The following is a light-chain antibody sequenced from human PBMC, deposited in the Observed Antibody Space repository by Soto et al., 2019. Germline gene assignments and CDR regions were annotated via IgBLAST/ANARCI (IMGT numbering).Light chain of an antibody. CDR3: QQYNNWPPYT. J-gene: IGKJ2*01. V-gene: IGKV3-15*01. Sequence: EIVMTQSPATLSVSPGESATLSCRASQSVSSNLAWYQQKTGQAPRLLIYGASTRATGIPARFSGSGSGTEFTLTISSLQAEDIAVYYCQQYNNWPPYTFGQGTKLEIK. CDR1: QSVSSN. CDR2: GAS.